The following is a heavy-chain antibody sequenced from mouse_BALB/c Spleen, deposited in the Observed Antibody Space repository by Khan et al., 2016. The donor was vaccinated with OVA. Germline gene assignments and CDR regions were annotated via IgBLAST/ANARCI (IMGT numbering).Heavy chain of an antibody. D-gene: IGHD1-2*01. V-gene: IGHV1-9*01. Sequence: QVRLQQSGAELMKPGASVKISCKATGYTFSSYWIEWVKQRPGHGLEWIGEILPGSGSTNYNEKFKDKATFTADTSSNTAYMQLSSLTSADSAVYYCARPSITTSTFSYWGQGTLVTVSA. CDR3: ARPSITTSTFSY. J-gene: IGHJ3*01. CDR2: ILPGSGST. CDR1: GYTFSSYW.